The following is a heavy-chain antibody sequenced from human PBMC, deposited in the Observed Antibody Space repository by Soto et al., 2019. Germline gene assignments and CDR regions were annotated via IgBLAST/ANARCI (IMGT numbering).Heavy chain of an antibody. J-gene: IGHJ4*02. V-gene: IGHV1-18*04. CDR2: VSPYNGNA. D-gene: IGHD2-8*01. CDR3: ARVISLIMAAPAY. Sequence: ASVKVSCKTSGYTFSNYAISWVRQAPGQGLEWMGWVSPYNGNANYTEKFQGRVSMTTDTSTTTAYMELTSLTSDDTAIYYCARVISLIMAAPAYCCQATLVTVPS. CDR1: GYTFSNYA.